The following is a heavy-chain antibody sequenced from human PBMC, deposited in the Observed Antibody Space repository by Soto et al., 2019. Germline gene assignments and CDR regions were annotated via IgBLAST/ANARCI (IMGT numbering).Heavy chain of an antibody. CDR3: AKDLSLWFGDPTYSYAMDV. CDR1: GFMFSNYA. Sequence: EVQLLESGGGLVQPGGSLRLSCAASGFMFSNYAMSWVRQAPGKGLEWVASIAGSGGRTHYTDSVKGRFTFSRDNFKYTLYLQMNSLRDEDTAVYVCAKDLSLWFGDPTYSYAMDVWGQGTTVTVSS. J-gene: IGHJ6*02. V-gene: IGHV3-23*01. D-gene: IGHD3-10*01. CDR2: IAGSGGRT.